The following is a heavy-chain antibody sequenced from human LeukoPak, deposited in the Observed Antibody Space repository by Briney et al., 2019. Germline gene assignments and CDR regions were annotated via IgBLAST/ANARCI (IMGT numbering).Heavy chain of an antibody. Sequence: SETLSLXCTVSGGSISSYYWSWSRQPPGKGLEWIGYIYYSGSTNYNPSLKSRVTISVDTSKNQFSLKLSSVTAADTAVYYCARVRINYYESSGYYVKSYYFDYWGQGTLVTVSS. CDR3: ARVRINYYESSGYYVKSYYFDY. V-gene: IGHV4-59*01. J-gene: IGHJ4*02. D-gene: IGHD3-22*01. CDR1: GGSISSYY. CDR2: IYYSGST.